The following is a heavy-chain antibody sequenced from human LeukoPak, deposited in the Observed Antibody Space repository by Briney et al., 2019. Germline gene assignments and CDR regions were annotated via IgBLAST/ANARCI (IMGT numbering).Heavy chain of an antibody. CDR3: AKDRLSSGWYVG. CDR2: ISYDGSNK. V-gene: IGHV3-30*18. J-gene: IGHJ4*02. CDR1: GFTFRDAW. Sequence: GGSLRLSCAASGFTFRDAWMTWVRQAPGKGLEWVAVISYDGSNKYYADSVKGRFTISRDNSKNTLYLQMNSLRAEDTAVYYCAKDRLSSGWYVGWGQGTLVTVSS. D-gene: IGHD6-19*01.